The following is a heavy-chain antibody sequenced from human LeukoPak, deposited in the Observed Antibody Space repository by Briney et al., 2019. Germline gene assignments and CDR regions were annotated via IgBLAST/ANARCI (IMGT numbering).Heavy chain of an antibody. CDR2: INPNSGGT. V-gene: IGHV1-2*02. D-gene: IGHD3-16*01. Sequence: ASVKVSCKASGYTLTVYYIHWVREAPGQGLEWMGWINPNSGGTNYAQKFQGRVTMTRDTSISTAYMELSRLRSDDTAVYYCARDRSRFLGLCYFDYWGQGTLVTVSS. J-gene: IGHJ4*02. CDR3: ARDRSRFLGLCYFDY. CDR1: GYTLTVYY.